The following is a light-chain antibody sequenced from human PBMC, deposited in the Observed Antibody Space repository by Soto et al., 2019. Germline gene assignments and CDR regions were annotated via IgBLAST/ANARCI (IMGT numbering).Light chain of an antibody. CDR2: GTS. J-gene: IGKJ5*01. Sequence: SPGERATLSCRASQSVSSNLAWYQQKPGQAPRLLIYGTSSRATGIPDRFSGSGSGTDFTLTIRRLEPEDFAVYFCQRYGSSPLITFGQGTRREIK. CDR3: QRYGSSPLIT. V-gene: IGKV3-20*01. CDR1: QSVSSN.